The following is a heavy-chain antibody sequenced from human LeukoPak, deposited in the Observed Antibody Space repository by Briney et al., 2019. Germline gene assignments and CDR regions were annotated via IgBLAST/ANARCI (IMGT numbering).Heavy chain of an antibody. J-gene: IGHJ3*02. CDR2: ISYDGSNK. CDR1: GFTFSSYV. CDR3: ARDLRYCSSTSCYELGAFDI. V-gene: IGHV3-30-3*01. D-gene: IGHD2-2*01. Sequence: GGSLRLSCAASGFTFSSYVMHWVRQAPGKGLEWVAVISYDGSNKYYADSVKGRFTISRDNSKNTLYLQMNSLRAEDTAVYYCARDLRYCSSTSCYELGAFDIWGQGTMVTVSS.